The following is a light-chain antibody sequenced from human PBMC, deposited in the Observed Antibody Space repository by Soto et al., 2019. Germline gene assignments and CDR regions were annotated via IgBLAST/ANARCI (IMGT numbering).Light chain of an antibody. Sequence: EIVMTQSPATRSVSPGDRATLSCRASESVTSSLAWYQQKPGQPPRLLIYAASTRATDVPARFSGGGSETEFTLTISSLQSEDFAVHFCQQYNIWPLWTFGQGTKVDIK. V-gene: IGKV3-15*01. J-gene: IGKJ1*01. CDR1: ESVTSS. CDR2: AAS. CDR3: QQYNIWPLWT.